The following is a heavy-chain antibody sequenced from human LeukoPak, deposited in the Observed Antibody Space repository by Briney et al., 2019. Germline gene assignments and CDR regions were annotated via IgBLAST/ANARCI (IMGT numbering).Heavy chain of an antibody. J-gene: IGHJ5*02. Sequence: ASVMVSCKASGYTFTDHHLHWVRQAPGQGLEWMGWIDTKSGGTLYAQKFQDRITMSRDTAITTAYMGLSRLTSDDTAVYYCARGTAFGYDPWGQGTLVTVSS. CDR2: IDTKSGGT. V-gene: IGHV1-2*02. CDR3: ARGTAFGYDP. D-gene: IGHD2-21*02. CDR1: GYTFTDHH.